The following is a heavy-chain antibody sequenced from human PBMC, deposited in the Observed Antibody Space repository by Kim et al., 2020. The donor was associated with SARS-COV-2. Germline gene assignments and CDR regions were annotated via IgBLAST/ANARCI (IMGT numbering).Heavy chain of an antibody. CDR1: GFTFSSYG. CDR3: ARAFGGFGELSPFDY. CDR2: ISYDGSNK. J-gene: IGHJ4*02. Sequence: GGSLRLSCAASGFTFSSYGMHWVRQAPGKGLEWVAVISYDGSNKYYADSVKGRFTISRDNSKNTLYLQMNSLRAEDTAVYYCARAFGGFGELSPFDYWGQGTLVTVSS. D-gene: IGHD3-10*01. V-gene: IGHV3-33*05.